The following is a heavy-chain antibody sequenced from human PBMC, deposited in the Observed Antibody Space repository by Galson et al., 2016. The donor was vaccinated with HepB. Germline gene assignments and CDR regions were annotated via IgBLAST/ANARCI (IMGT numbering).Heavy chain of an antibody. Sequence: SLRLSCAASGFTFSSYWMSWVRQAPGKGLEWVANIKQDGSEKYYVDSVKGRFTISRDNAKNSLHLQMNSLRAEDTAVYYCARDGRSLSYYDSWSGWSWFDPWGQGTLVTVSS. V-gene: IGHV3-7*03. D-gene: IGHD3-3*01. CDR1: GFTFSSYW. J-gene: IGHJ5*02. CDR3: ARDGRSLSYYDSWSGWSWFDP. CDR2: IKQDGSEK.